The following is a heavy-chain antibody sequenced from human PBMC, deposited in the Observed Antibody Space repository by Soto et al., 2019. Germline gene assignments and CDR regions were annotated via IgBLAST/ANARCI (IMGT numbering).Heavy chain of an antibody. D-gene: IGHD2-8*01. J-gene: IGHJ4*02. Sequence: SETLSLTCTVSGGSISNFYWSWIRQPPGKGLEWIGYISYSGNANYNPSLKSRVSISVDTSKNQLSLNLTSVTAADTAVYYCARAPMVLSRSYFDSWGQGTPVTVSS. CDR1: GGSISNFY. CDR3: ARAPMVLSRSYFDS. V-gene: IGHV4-59*01. CDR2: ISYSGNA.